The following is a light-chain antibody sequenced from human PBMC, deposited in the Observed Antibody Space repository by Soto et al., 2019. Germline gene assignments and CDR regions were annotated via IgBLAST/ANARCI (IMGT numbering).Light chain of an antibody. V-gene: IGKV1-5*01. CDR1: QSISTW. CDR2: DAS. Sequence: DIQMTQSPSTLSAYVGDRVTFTCRASQSISTWLAWYQQKLGKAPKLLIYDASSLQSDVPSRFSGSGSGTEFTLTISALQTDDFASYYCQQYMNYATFGQGTKVEIK. J-gene: IGKJ1*01. CDR3: QQYMNYAT.